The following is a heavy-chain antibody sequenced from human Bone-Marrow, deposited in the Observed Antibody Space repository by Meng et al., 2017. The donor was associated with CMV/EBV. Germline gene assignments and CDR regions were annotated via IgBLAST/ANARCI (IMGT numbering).Heavy chain of an antibody. CDR1: GYTFIDYY. V-gene: IGHV1-2*02. D-gene: IGHD3-10*01. CDR2: INPNSGGT. CDR3: ARDNGGWFGELGAFDI. J-gene: IGHJ3*02. Sequence: ASVKVSCKASGYTFIDYYIHWVRQAPGQGLEWMGWINPNSGGTNYAQKFQGRVTMTRDTSISTAYMELSRLRSDDTAVYYRARDNGGWFGELGAFDIWGQGTMVTVSS.